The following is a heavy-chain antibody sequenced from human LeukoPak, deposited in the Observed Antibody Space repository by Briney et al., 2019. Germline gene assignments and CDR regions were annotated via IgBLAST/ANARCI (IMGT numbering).Heavy chain of an antibody. CDR3: ARSPLGGVKYWFDP. V-gene: IGHV1-69*13. D-gene: IGHD3-16*01. CDR2: IIPIFGTA. CDR1: GYTFTGYY. Sequence: GASVKVSCKASGYTFTGYYMHWVRQAPGQGLEWMGGIIPIFGTANYAQKFQGRVTITADESTSTAYMELSSLRSEDTAVYYCARSPLGGVKYWFDPWGQGTLVTVSS. J-gene: IGHJ5*02.